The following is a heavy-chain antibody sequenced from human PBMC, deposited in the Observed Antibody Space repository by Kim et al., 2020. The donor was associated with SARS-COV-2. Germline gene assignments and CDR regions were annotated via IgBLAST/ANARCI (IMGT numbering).Heavy chain of an antibody. V-gene: IGHV4-34*01. CDR2: INHSGST. CDR1: GGSFSGYY. CDR3: ARGDSNYYGSGSYSWARNIHKRFDP. D-gene: IGHD3-10*01. J-gene: IGHJ5*02. Sequence: SETLSLTCAVYGGSFSGYYWSWIRQPPGKGLEWIGEINHSGSTNYNPFLKSRVTISVDTSKNQFSLKLSSVTAADTAVYYCARGDSNYYGSGSYSWARNIHKRFDPWGQGTLVTVSS.